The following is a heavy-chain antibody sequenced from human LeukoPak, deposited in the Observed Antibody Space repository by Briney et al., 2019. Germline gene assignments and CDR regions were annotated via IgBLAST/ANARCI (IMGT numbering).Heavy chain of an antibody. J-gene: IGHJ4*02. D-gene: IGHD2-21*01. V-gene: IGHV3-23*01. Sequence: PGGSLRLSCAASGFNFGDAAMTWVRQVPGKGLQWVSLISSSGLNTYYADSVKGRLALSRDNSKNTLDLQMNSPRADDTAVYYCVKDIQCSYWGQGTPVIVSS. CDR2: ISSSGLNT. CDR3: VKDIQCSY. CDR1: GFNFGDAA.